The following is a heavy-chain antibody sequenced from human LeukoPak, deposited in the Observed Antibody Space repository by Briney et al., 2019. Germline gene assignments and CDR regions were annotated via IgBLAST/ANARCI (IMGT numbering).Heavy chain of an antibody. V-gene: IGHV3-7*01. CDR1: RFTLSTYW. Sequence: GGSLRLSCAASRFTLSTYWMSRVRQAPGKGLEWVAHIKQDGSQEYYVDSVKGRFTISRDSAKNSLYLQMNSLRAEDTAVYYCASGYSSGWDYYYYGMDVWGQGTTVTVSS. D-gene: IGHD6-19*01. J-gene: IGHJ6*02. CDR3: ASGYSSGWDYYYYGMDV. CDR2: IKQDGSQE.